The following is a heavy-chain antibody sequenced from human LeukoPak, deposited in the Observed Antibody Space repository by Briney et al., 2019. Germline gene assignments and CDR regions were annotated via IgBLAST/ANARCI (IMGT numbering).Heavy chain of an antibody. D-gene: IGHD5-18*01. J-gene: IGHJ4*02. Sequence: GGSLRLSCTASGFSFGDYAMSWVRQAPGKGLEWVGFIRSKTYGGTPEYAASVEGRFTISRDDSKRIACLQMNSLKTEDTAVYYCTRARGYSYGYIDYWGQGTLVTVSS. CDR2: IRSKTYGGTP. V-gene: IGHV3-49*04. CDR3: TRARGYSYGYIDY. CDR1: GFSFGDYA.